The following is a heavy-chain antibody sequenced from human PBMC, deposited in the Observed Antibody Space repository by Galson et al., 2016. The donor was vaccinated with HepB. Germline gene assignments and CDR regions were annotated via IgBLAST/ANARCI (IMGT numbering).Heavy chain of an antibody. Sequence: SVKVSCKAFGYTFRTYYMHWVRQAPGQGLEWMGIINPSGGKTKYAQRFQGRVTMTSDTSTNTLYMELSSLRSDDTAVYYCARGTGKLTTVTTVTSLWYFDPWGRGTLVTVSS. V-gene: IGHV1-46*01. D-gene: IGHD4-17*01. J-gene: IGHJ2*01. CDR2: INPSGGKT. CDR3: ARGTGKLTTVTTVTSLWYFDP. CDR1: GYTFRTYY.